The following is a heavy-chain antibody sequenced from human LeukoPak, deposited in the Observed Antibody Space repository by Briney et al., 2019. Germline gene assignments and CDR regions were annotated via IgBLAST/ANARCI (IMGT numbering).Heavy chain of an antibody. CDR1: GYTLTELS. J-gene: IGHJ4*02. Sequence: ASVKVSCKVSGYTLTELSMHWVRQAPGKGLEWMGGFDPEDGETIYAQKFQGRVTKTEDTSTDTAYMELSSLRSEDTAVYYCATPGEWLLVFDYWGQGTLVTVSS. V-gene: IGHV1-24*01. CDR2: FDPEDGET. D-gene: IGHD3-3*01. CDR3: ATPGEWLLVFDY.